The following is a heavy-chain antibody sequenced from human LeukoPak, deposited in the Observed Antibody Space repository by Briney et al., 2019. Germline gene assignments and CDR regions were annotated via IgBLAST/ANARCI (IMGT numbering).Heavy chain of an antibody. Sequence: GGSLRLSCAASGFTFSSYAMSWVRQAPGKGLEWVSAISGSGGSTYYADSVKGRFTISRDNSKNTLYLQMNSLRAEDTAVYYCAKERVWFGGIVDAFDIWGQGTMVTVS. J-gene: IGHJ3*02. D-gene: IGHD3-10*01. V-gene: IGHV3-23*01. CDR3: AKERVWFGGIVDAFDI. CDR2: ISGSGGST. CDR1: GFTFSSYA.